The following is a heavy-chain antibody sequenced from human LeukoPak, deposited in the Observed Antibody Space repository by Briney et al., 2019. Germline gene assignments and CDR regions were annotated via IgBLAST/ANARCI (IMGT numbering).Heavy chain of an antibody. D-gene: IGHD3-3*01. CDR2: INHSGST. CDR1: GGSFSGYY. V-gene: IGHV4-34*01. J-gene: IGHJ6*03. CDR3: ARLIITSYYYYYYMDV. Sequence: PSETLSLTCAVYGGSFSGYYWSWIRQPPGKGLEWIGEINHSGSTNYNPSLKSRVTISVDTSKNQFSLKLSSVTAADTAIYYCARLIITSYYYYYYMDVWGKGTTVIISS.